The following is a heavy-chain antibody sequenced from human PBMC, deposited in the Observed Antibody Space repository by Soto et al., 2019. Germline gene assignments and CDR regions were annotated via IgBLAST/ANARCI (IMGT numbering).Heavy chain of an antibody. CDR3: ARDLYYSSGRYFDHDAFDI. J-gene: IGHJ3*02. CDR2: ISPHNDRT. D-gene: IGHD6-19*01. Sequence: ASVKVSCKASGYNFTSYGISWVRQAPGQGLEWMGWISPHNDRTKYARRFQDRVTMTTETPTSTVYMELGSLRSDDTAVYYCARDLYYSSGRYFDHDAFDIWGXGTVVNVS. V-gene: IGHV1-18*01. CDR1: GYNFTSYG.